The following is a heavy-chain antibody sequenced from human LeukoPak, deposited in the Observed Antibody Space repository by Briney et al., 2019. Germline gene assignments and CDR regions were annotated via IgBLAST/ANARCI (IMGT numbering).Heavy chain of an antibody. J-gene: IGHJ4*02. D-gene: IGHD3-22*01. Sequence: GASVKVSCKASGYTFTSYGISWVRQAPGQGLEWMGWISAYNGNTNYAQKLQGRVTMTTDTSTSTAYMELRSLRPDDTAVYYYARSGYYYDSSGYYYYWGQGTLVTVSS. V-gene: IGHV1-18*01. CDR3: ARSGYYYDSSGYYYY. CDR1: GYTFTSYG. CDR2: ISAYNGNT.